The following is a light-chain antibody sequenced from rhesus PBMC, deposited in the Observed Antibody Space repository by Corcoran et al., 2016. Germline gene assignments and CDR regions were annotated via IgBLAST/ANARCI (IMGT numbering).Light chain of an antibody. CDR1: QSISSW. CDR2: KAS. Sequence: DIQMTQSPSSLSASVGDTVTITCRASQSISSWLDWYQQTPGKAPKLLIYKASSLQSGVPSRFSGSVSGTDVTITISSLQPEDFATYYWLQYSSNPWTCGKGTKVEIK. V-gene: IGKV1-22*01. J-gene: IGKJ1*01. CDR3: LQYSSNPWT.